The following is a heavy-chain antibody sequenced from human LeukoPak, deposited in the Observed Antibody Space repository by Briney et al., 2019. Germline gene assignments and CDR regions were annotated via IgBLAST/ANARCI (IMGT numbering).Heavy chain of an antibody. CDR1: GGSFSGYY. Sequence: PSETLSLTCAVYGGSFSGYYWSWIRQPPGKGLEWIGEINHSGSTNYNPSLKSRVTISVDTSKNQFSLKLSSVTAADTAVYYCARGLKGIAALYYYYYYMDVWGKGTTVTVSS. CDR2: INHSGST. CDR3: ARGLKGIAALYYYYYYMDV. D-gene: IGHD6-13*01. J-gene: IGHJ6*03. V-gene: IGHV4-34*01.